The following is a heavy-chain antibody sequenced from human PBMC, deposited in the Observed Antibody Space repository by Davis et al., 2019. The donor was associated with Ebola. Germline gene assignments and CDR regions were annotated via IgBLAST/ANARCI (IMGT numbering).Heavy chain of an antibody. CDR1: GGSISSYY. J-gene: IGHJ4*02. V-gene: IGHV4-59*08. D-gene: IGHD4-17*01. CDR2: IYYSGST. Sequence: GSLRLSCTVSGGSISSYYWSWIRQPPGKGLEWIGYIYYSGSTNYNPSLKSRVTISVDTSKNQFSLKLSSVTAADTAVYYCARLKYGDLDYWGQGTLVTVSS. CDR3: ARLKYGDLDY.